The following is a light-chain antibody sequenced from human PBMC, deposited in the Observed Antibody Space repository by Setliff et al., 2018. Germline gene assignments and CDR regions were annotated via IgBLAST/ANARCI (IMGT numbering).Light chain of an antibody. J-gene: IGLJ1*01. CDR1: NIGAKS. V-gene: IGLV3-21*03. CDR2: DDT. CDR3: QVWNSETYPYV. Sequence: SYELTQPPSVSVAPGRTARIPCGGANIGAKSVNWYQHRAGQAPVLVVYDDTDRPSGIPERFSGSNSGNTATLTISRVEAGDEADYYCQVWNSETYPYVFGSGTKVTVL.